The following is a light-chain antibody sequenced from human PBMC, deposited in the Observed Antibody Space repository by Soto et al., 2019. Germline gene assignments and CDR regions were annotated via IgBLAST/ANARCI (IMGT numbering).Light chain of an antibody. CDR1: SNNVGGYNY. J-gene: IGLJ2*01. CDR3: CSYAGTYTWI. Sequence: QSALTQPRSVSGSPGQSVTISCTGASNNVGGYNYVSWYQHHPGKVPQLIIYDVTKRPSGVPDRFSGSKSGNTASLTISGLQVEDEADYYCCSYAGTYTWIFGRGTQLTVL. CDR2: DVT. V-gene: IGLV2-11*01.